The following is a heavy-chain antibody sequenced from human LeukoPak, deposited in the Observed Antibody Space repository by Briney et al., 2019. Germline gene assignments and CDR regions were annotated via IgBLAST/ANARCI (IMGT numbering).Heavy chain of an antibody. J-gene: IGHJ4*02. D-gene: IGHD3-22*01. V-gene: IGHV5-51*01. CDR1: GYAFTSYW. CDR2: NYPGDSDT. Sequence: GESLKISCEGSGYAFTSYWIGWVRQMPGKGLEWMGINYPGDSDTRYSPSFQGLVTISADASISTAYLQWSSLKASDSAMYYCARGDYYYSSGYNSWGQGTLVTVSS. CDR3: ARGDYYYSSGYNS.